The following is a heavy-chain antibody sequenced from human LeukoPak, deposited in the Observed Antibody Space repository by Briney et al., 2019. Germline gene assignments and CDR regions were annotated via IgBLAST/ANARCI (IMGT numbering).Heavy chain of an antibody. J-gene: IGHJ4*02. Sequence: PGRSLRLSCAASGFTFSSYAMSWVRQAPGKGLEWVSGISGSGGSTYYADSVEGRFSISRDKSQNTLHLQMNSLRAEDTAVYYCAKGIESSGSYYTYFDYWGQGTLVTVSS. CDR1: GFTFSSYA. D-gene: IGHD1-26*01. CDR3: AKGIESSGSYYTYFDY. V-gene: IGHV3-23*01. CDR2: ISGSGGST.